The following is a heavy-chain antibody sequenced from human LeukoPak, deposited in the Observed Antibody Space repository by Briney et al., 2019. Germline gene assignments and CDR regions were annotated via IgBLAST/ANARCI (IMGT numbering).Heavy chain of an antibody. CDR3: AKRRYSGSYFDY. CDR2: ISYDGSNK. J-gene: IGHJ4*02. D-gene: IGHD1-26*01. V-gene: IGHV3-30*18. CDR1: GFTFSSYG. Sequence: GGSLRLSCAASGFTFSSYGMHWVRQAPGKGLEWVAVISYDGSNKYYADSVKGRFTISRDNSKNTLYLQMNSLRAEDTAVYYCAKRRYSGSYFDYWGQGTLVTVSS.